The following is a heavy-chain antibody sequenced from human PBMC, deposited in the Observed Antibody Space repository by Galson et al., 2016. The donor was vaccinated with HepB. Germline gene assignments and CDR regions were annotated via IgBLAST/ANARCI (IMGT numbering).Heavy chain of an antibody. CDR1: GFTFSSFW. D-gene: IGHD2-21*02. CDR2: INEDGGAH. Sequence: SLRLSCAASGFTFSSFWMSWVRQAPGKGLEWVANINEDGGAHSYGESVKGRFTISRDNARKSLDLQMDSLGAEDTAIYYCTRDLSPIGDGCRFFCDAFDIWGQGTMVTVSS. CDR3: TRDLSPIGDGCRFFCDAFDI. V-gene: IGHV3-7*01. J-gene: IGHJ3*02.